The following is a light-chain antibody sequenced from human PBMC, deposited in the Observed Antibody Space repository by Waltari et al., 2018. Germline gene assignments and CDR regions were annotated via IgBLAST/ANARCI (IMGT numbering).Light chain of an antibody. J-gene: IGKJ2*01. Sequence: DIVMTQSPLSLPVTPGEPASISCRSSQSLLHSNGYNFLDWYLQKPGQSPQLLIYLGSNRASGVPDRFSGSGSGTEFTLKISRVEAEDVGVYYCMQALQTPNTFGQGTKLEI. CDR2: LGS. CDR3: MQALQTPNT. V-gene: IGKV2-28*01. CDR1: QSLLHSNGYNF.